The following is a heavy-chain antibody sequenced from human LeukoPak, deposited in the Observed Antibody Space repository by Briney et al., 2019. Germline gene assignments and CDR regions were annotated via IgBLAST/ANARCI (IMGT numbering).Heavy chain of an antibody. D-gene: IGHD3-22*01. J-gene: IGHJ4*02. V-gene: IGHV4-34*01. Sequence: PSETLSLTCAVYGGSFSGYYWSWIRQPPGKGLEWIGEINHSGSTSYNPSLKSRVTISVDTSKNQFSLKLSSVTAADTAVYYCARYYYDSSGPYWGQGTLVTVSS. CDR2: INHSGST. CDR1: GGSFSGYY. CDR3: ARYYYDSSGPY.